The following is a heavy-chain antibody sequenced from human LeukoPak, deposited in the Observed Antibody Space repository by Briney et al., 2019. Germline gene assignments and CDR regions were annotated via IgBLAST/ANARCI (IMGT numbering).Heavy chain of an antibody. CDR1: GGTFSSYA. CDR2: IIPIFGTA. J-gene: IGHJ4*02. D-gene: IGHD4-17*01. V-gene: IGHV1-69*05. Sequence: GASVKVSCKASGGTFSSYAISWVRQAPGQGLEWMGGIIPIFGTANYAQKFQGRVTITTDESTSTAYMELSSLRSEDTAVYYCARRGFYYGDFSLVYWGQGTLVTVSS. CDR3: ARRGFYYGDFSLVY.